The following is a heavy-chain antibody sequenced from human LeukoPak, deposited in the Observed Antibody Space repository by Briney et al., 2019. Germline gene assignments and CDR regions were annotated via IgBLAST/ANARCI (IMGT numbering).Heavy chain of an antibody. Sequence: SETLSLTCTVSGGSISSYYWTWIRQPPGKGLEWIGSLYYSGSTNYNPSLKSRVTISVDTSKNQFSLKLSSVTAADTAVYYCARGAGYLSKDFDYWGQGTLVTVSS. CDR2: LYYSGST. D-gene: IGHD2-2*03. J-gene: IGHJ4*02. CDR3: ARGAGYLSKDFDY. CDR1: GGSISSYY. V-gene: IGHV4-59*12.